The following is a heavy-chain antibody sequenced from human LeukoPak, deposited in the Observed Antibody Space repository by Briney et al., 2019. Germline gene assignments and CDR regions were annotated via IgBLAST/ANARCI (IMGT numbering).Heavy chain of an antibody. D-gene: IGHD3-10*01. Sequence: GGSLRLSSAASGFTFSTYDMSWVRQAPGKGLEWVSGISTSGGSTYYADSVKGRFTISRDNSNNTLYLQMNSLRAEDTAVYYCATRRGGALDIWGQGTMVTVSS. CDR3: ATRRGGALDI. CDR1: GFTFSTYD. CDR2: ISTSGGST. J-gene: IGHJ3*02. V-gene: IGHV3-23*01.